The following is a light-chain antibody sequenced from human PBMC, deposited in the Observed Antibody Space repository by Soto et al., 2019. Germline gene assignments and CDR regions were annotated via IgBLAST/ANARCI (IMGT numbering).Light chain of an antibody. V-gene: IGKV1-5*01. CDR3: QHYNSYSEA. CDR2: DAS. Sequence: MTQSPSTLSASVGDRVPITCLASQSVGGRLAWYQQKVGKAPKLLIYDASSLEGGVPSRFSGSGSGTEYTLTISSLQPDDFATYYCQHYNSYSEAFGQGTKV. J-gene: IGKJ1*01. CDR1: QSVGGR.